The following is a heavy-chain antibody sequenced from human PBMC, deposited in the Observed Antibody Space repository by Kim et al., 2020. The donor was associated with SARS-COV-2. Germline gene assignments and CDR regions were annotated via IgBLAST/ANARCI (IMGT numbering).Heavy chain of an antibody. V-gene: IGHV3-23*01. J-gene: IGHJ6*02. Sequence: RFTIPRDNAKNTVYLQMNSLRAQDTAVYYCAKVPITKIVVVMIRFGMDVWGQGTTVTVSS. CDR3: AKVPITKIVVVMIRFGMDV. D-gene: IGHD3-22*01.